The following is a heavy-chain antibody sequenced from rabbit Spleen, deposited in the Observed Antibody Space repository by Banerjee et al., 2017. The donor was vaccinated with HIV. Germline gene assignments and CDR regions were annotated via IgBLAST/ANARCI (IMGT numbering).Heavy chain of an antibody. CDR3: ARDTATSFSTYGMDL. Sequence: QEQLTETGGGLVQPGGSLTLSCKASGIDFTSYYITWVRQAPGKGLEWIACIYAGSSGNTYYASWAKGRFTISKTSSTTVTLQMTSLTAADTATYFCARDTATSFSTYGMDLWGQGTLVTVS. J-gene: IGHJ6*01. CDR2: IYAGSSGNT. D-gene: IGHD1-1*01. V-gene: IGHV1S45*01. CDR1: GIDFTSYY.